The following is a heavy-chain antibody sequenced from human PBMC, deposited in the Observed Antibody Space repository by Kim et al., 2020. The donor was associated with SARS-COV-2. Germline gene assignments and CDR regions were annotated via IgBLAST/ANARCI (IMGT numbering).Heavy chain of an antibody. CDR3: ARKTGTNWSFDY. V-gene: IGHV4-61*08. Sequence: SETLSLTCTVSGGSFVSGGSFSNYYWSWIRQPPGKGLEWIGYIYYSGDTKYNPSLKSRVTFSVDTSKNQFSLKLSSVTTADTAVYYCARKTGTNWSFDYWGQGTLVTASS. CDR2: IYYSGDT. D-gene: IGHD1-1*01. J-gene: IGHJ4*02. CDR1: GGSFVSGGSFSNYY.